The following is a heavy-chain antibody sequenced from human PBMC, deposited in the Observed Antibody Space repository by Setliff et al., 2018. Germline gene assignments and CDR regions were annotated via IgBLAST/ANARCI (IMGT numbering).Heavy chain of an antibody. J-gene: IGHJ1*01. D-gene: IGHD3-3*01. Sequence: ASVKVSCKASGYTFTNYAIHWVRQAPGQRLEWMGWINAANENTQYSKKFQGRLTITRDTSANTAYMELSSLRSEDTALYYCAAVERVLRFLEWLSRAEYFQHWGQGTLVTVSS. CDR3: AAVERVLRFLEWLSRAEYFQH. V-gene: IGHV1-3*01. CDR2: INAANENT. CDR1: GYTFTNYA.